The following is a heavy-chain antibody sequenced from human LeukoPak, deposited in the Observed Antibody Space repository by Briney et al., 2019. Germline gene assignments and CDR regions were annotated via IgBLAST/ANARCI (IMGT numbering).Heavy chain of an antibody. Sequence: PGGSLRLSCAASGFTFSSYWMSWVRQAPGKGLEWVANIKQDGSEKYYVDFVKGRFTISRDNAKNSLYLQMNSLRAEDTAVYYCARDGLWFGETHFDYWGQGTLVTVSS. CDR1: GFTFSSYW. CDR2: IKQDGSEK. CDR3: ARDGLWFGETHFDY. J-gene: IGHJ4*02. V-gene: IGHV3-7*03. D-gene: IGHD3-10*01.